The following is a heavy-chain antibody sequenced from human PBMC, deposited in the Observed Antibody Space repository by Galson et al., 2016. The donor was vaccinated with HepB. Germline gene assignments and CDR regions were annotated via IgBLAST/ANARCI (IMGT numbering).Heavy chain of an antibody. Sequence: SVKVSCKASGYSFSDYDFAWVRQASGQGLEWMGWMNPSSGNSNFAQRLLGRIRVTSDASINTASLELSSLTSEATAVYYCARAIRNQRLSEHWGQGTLVTVSS. V-gene: IGHV1-8*01. J-gene: IGHJ4*02. D-gene: IGHD1-14*01. CDR2: MNPSSGNS. CDR3: ARAIRNQRLSEH. CDR1: GYSFSDYD.